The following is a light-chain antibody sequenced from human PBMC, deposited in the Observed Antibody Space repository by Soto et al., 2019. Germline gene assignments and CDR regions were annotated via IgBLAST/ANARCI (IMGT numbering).Light chain of an antibody. V-gene: IGLV1-47*01. J-gene: IGLJ2*01. Sequence: QSVLTQPPSASGTPGQRVTISCSGSSCNIGSNYVYWYQQVPGRAPRLLMYRASQRPSGVPDRFSGSKSGTSASLAISALRSEDEADYYCAAWDDTLNGLVFGGGTKLTVL. CDR2: RAS. CDR1: SCNIGSNY. CDR3: AAWDDTLNGLV.